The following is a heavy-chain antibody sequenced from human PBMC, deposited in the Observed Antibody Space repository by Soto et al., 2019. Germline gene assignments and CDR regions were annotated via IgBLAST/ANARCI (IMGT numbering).Heavy chain of an antibody. CDR2: INQDGSDQ. V-gene: IGHV3-7*01. CDR1: GFTFSSHW. D-gene: IGHD2-8*01. Sequence: EVQVVESGGGLVQPGGSLRLSCAASGFTFSSHWMTWVRQVPGKGLEWVANINQDGSDQYYVDSVKRRFTISRDNAKNSLCLHMNSLRVEDTAVYYCATSMRHTLNPWGQGTLVTVSS. CDR3: ATSMRHTLNP. J-gene: IGHJ5*02.